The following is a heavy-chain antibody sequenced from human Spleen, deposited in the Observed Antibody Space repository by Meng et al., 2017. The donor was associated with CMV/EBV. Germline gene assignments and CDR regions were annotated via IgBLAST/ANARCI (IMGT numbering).Heavy chain of an antibody. V-gene: IGHV3-7*01. CDR1: GFTFSSYW. Sequence: GGSLRLSCAASGFTFSSYWMSWVRQAPGKGLEWVANIKQDGSEEFYVDSLKGRFTISRDNAKNSLNLQMNSLRAEDTAVYYCAREKFCSSTSCYYYLDYWGQGTLVTVSS. J-gene: IGHJ4*02. D-gene: IGHD2-2*01. CDR3: AREKFCSSTSCYYYLDY. CDR2: IKQDGSEE.